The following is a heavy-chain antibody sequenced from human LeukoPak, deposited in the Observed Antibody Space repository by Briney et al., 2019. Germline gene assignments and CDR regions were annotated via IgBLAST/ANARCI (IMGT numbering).Heavy chain of an antibody. V-gene: IGHV4-59*12. CDR1: GGSISSYY. J-gene: IGHJ4*02. D-gene: IGHD3-10*01. CDR2: IYYSGST. CDR3: ARVNYYGSGSSPRYYFDY. Sequence: SETLSLTCTVSGGSISSYYWSWIRQPPGKGLEWIGYIYYSGSTNYNPSLKSRVTISVDTSKNQFSLKLSSVTAADTAVYYCARVNYYGSGSSPRYYFDYWGQGTLVTVSS.